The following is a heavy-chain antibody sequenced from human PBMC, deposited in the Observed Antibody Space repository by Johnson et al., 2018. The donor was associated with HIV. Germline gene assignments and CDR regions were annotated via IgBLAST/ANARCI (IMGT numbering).Heavy chain of an antibody. V-gene: IGHV3-30*14. CDR1: GFSFSSYA. J-gene: IGHJ3*02. Sequence: QVQLVESGGGVVQPGRSLGLSCAASGFSFSSYAMHWVRQAPGKGLEWVASFSYDGSTKDYADSVKGRFTISRDNSKNTRYRQMNSLRAEDTAVYYCAKDLSGYSYGYGAFDIWGQGTMVTVSS. CDR2: FSYDGSTK. D-gene: IGHD5-18*01. CDR3: AKDLSGYSYGYGAFDI.